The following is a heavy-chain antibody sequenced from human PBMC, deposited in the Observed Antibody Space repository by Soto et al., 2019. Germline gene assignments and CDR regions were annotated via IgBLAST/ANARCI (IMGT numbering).Heavy chain of an antibody. Sequence: SETLSLTCTVSGGSISSGGYYWSWIRQHPGKGLEWIGYTYYSGSTYYNPSLKSRVTISVDTSKNQFSLKLSSVTAADTAVYYCARAGYDFWSGYQDWGQGTLVTVSS. CDR3: ARAGYDFWSGYQD. CDR1: GGSISSGGYY. D-gene: IGHD3-3*01. CDR2: TYYSGST. J-gene: IGHJ4*02. V-gene: IGHV4-31*03.